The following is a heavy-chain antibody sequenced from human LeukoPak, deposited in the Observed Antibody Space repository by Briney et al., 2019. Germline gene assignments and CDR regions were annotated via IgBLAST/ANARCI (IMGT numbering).Heavy chain of an antibody. J-gene: IGHJ4*02. CDR3: AKQGDFWSGYPDY. D-gene: IGHD3-3*01. Sequence: GGSLRLSCTAPGFPFNAYNIHWIRQYPGRGLEWVSFIRNDETEIHYADFAKGRFTISRDRSKNSVYLQMNSLRPDDTALYYCAKQGDFWSGYPDYWGQGTLVTVSS. V-gene: IGHV3-30*02. CDR2: IRNDETEI. CDR1: GFPFNAYN.